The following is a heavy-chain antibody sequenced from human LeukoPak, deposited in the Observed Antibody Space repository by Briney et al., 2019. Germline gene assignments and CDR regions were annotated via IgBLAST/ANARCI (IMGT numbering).Heavy chain of an antibody. Sequence: SVKVSCKASGGTFSSYAISWVRQAPGQGLEWMGGIIPIFGTANYAQKFQGRVTITADESTSTAYMELSSLRSEDTAVYYCAREGSDGDFLVHWGQGTLVTVSS. J-gene: IGHJ4*02. D-gene: IGHD4-17*01. CDR1: GGTFSSYA. V-gene: IGHV1-69*01. CDR3: AREGSDGDFLVH. CDR2: IIPIFGTA.